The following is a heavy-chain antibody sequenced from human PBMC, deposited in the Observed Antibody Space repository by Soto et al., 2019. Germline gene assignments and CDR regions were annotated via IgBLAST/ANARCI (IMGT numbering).Heavy chain of an antibody. D-gene: IGHD3-10*01. V-gene: IGHV3-21*01. CDR3: ARYYYGSGSYLRPQYYYYGMDV. J-gene: IGHJ6*01. CDR2: ISSSSSYI. Sequence: GGSLRLSCAASGFTFSSYSMNWVRQAPGKGLEWVSSISSSSSYIYYTDSVKGRFTISRDNAKNSLYLQMNSLRAEDTAVYYCARYYYGSGSYLRPQYYYYGMDVWGQGTKVTVSS. CDR1: GFTFSSYS.